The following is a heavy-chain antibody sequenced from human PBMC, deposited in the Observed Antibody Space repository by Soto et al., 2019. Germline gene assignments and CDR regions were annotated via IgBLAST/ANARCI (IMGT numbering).Heavy chain of an antibody. CDR2: IYYSGST. Sequence: SETLSLTCTVSGGSISSYYWSWIRQPPGKGLEWIGYIYYSGSTNYNPSLKSRVTISVDTSKNQFSLKLSSVTAADTAVYYCARDKSSFWSGYSADDYYYYYGMDVWGQGTTVTVSS. CDR1: GGSISSYY. V-gene: IGHV4-59*01. J-gene: IGHJ6*02. D-gene: IGHD3-3*01. CDR3: ARDKSSFWSGYSADDYYYYYGMDV.